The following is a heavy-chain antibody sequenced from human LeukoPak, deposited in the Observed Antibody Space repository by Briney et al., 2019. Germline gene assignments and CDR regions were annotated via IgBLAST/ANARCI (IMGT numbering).Heavy chain of an antibody. J-gene: IGHJ4*02. CDR2: IHYSGTA. V-gene: IGHV4-59*01. D-gene: IGHD3-9*01. CDR1: DGSITNYD. CDR3: ATGYNDSRVEGRYFYS. Sequence: PSGTLSLTCTVSDGSITNYDWSWVRQPPGKGPEFIGYIHYSGTANYNPSLRSRVTISIDTSKKHFFLKLKSVTAADTAVYYCATGYNDSRVEGRYFYSWGQGTLVTVSS.